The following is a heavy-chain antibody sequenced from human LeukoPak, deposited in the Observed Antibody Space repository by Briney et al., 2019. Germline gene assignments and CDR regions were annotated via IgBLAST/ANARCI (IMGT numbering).Heavy chain of an antibody. J-gene: IGHJ3*02. CDR1: GVSISSGSNY. CDR2: IYSSGST. D-gene: IGHD1-26*01. Sequence: SETLSLTCSVSGVSISSGSNYWGWIRQPPGKTLEWIGSIYSSGSTYHNPSLKSRVIILIDTSKNHFSLTLSSVTAADTAVYYCARSDGYGLVGIWGQGTMVTVSS. CDR3: ARSDGYGLVGI. V-gene: IGHV4-39*07.